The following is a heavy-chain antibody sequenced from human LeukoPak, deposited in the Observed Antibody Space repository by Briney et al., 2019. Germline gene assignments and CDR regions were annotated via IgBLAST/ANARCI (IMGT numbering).Heavy chain of an antibody. CDR3: AKGGPYSSSPDFDY. J-gene: IGHJ4*02. V-gene: IGHV3-23*01. CDR2: ISGRAGST. D-gene: IGHD6-6*01. CDR1: GFTFSTYA. Sequence: LPGGSLRLSCAASGFTFSTYAMSWVPQAPGKELEWVSAISGRAGSTYYADSVKGRFTISRDNSKNTLFLQMNSLRAEDTAVYYCAKGGPYSSSPDFDYWGQGSLVTVSS.